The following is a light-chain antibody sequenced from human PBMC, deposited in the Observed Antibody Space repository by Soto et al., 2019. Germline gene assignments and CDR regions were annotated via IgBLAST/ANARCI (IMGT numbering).Light chain of an antibody. V-gene: IGKV1-9*01. CDR2: AAS. CDR1: QGISSF. Sequence: IQLTQSPSSLSASIGDRVTITCRASQGISSFLAWYQQKPGKAPKLLIYAASTLQSWIPSRFSGSGSGTDFTLTISSLQPEDFATYYCQQLNIDSYPITFGQGTRLEIK. J-gene: IGKJ5*01. CDR3: QQLNIDSYPIT.